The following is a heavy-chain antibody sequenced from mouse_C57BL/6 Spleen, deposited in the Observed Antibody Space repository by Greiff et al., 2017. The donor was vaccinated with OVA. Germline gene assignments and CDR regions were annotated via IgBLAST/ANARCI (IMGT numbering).Heavy chain of an antibody. CDR2: IHPNSGST. J-gene: IGHJ1*03. CDR3: ARDSSGYGDGYFDV. Sequence: QVQLKQPGAELVKPGASVKLSCKASGYTFTSYWMHWVKQRPGQGLEWIGMIHPNSGSTNYNEKFKSKATLTVDKSSSTAYMQLSSLTSEDSAVYYCARDSSGYGDGYFDVWGTGTTVTVSS. D-gene: IGHD3-2*02. V-gene: IGHV1-64*01. CDR1: GYTFTSYW.